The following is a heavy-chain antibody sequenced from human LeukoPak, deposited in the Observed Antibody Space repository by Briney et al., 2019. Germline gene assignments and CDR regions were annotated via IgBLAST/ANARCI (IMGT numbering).Heavy chain of an antibody. D-gene: IGHD1/OR15-1a*01. CDR2: IYYSGST. CDR3: ARDQQGYFDY. V-gene: IGHV4-59*01. CDR1: GGSISSYY. J-gene: IGHJ4*02. Sequence: PSETLSLTCTVSGGSISSYYWSWIRQPPGKGLEWIGYIYYSGSTNYNPSLKSRVTISVDTSKNQFSLKLSFVTAADTAVYYCARDQQGYFDYWGQGTLVTVSS.